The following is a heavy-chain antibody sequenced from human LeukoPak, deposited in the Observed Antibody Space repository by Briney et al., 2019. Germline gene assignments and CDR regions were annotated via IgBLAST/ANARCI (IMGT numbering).Heavy chain of an antibody. CDR1: GGSIRSYY. V-gene: IGHV4-4*09. Sequence: SETLSLTCTVSGGSIRSYYWSWIRQPPGKGLEWIGYIYTSGSTSYNPSLKSRVTISLDTSKNQFSLNLSSVTAADTALYYCARHPLLGSYWYFDLWAVAPWSLS. CDR3: ARHPLLGSYWYFDL. D-gene: IGHD3-10*01. CDR2: IYTSGST. J-gene: IGHJ2*01.